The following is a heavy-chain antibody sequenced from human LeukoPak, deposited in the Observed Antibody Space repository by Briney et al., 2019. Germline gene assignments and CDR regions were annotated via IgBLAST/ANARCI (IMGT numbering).Heavy chain of an antibody. Sequence: ASVKVSCKASGYTFTSYDINWVRQATGQGLEWMGWMNPNSGNTGYAQKFQGRVTMTRNTSISTAYMELSSLRSEDTAVYYCARGTGYCSGGSCPSPADYWGQATLVTVSS. J-gene: IGHJ4*02. V-gene: IGHV1-8*01. D-gene: IGHD2-15*01. CDR2: MNPNSGNT. CDR3: ARGTGYCSGGSCPSPADY. CDR1: GYTFTSYD.